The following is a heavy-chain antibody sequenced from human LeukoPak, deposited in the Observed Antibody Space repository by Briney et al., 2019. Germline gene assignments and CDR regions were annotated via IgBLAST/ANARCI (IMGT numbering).Heavy chain of an antibody. V-gene: IGHV3-23*01. J-gene: IGHJ4*02. Sequence: GGSLRLSCAASGFTFRNYAMSWVRQAPGEGLEWVSAIDNSGDRTFYADSVTGRFTISRDDSKNTLYLQLNSLRAEDSAIYYCAKDREGVLLVPAGVFDYWGQGTLVTVSS. D-gene: IGHD2-2*01. CDR3: AKDREGVLLVPAGVFDY. CDR2: IDNSGDRT. CDR1: GFTFRNYA.